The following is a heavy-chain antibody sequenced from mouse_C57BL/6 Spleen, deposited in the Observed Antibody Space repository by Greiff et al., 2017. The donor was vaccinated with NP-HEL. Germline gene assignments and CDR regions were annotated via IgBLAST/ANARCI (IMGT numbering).Heavy chain of an antibody. CDR1: GYTFTSYW. D-gene: IGHD1-1*02. Sequence: VQLQQPGAELVKPGASVKLSCKASGYTFTSYWMHWVKQRPGQGLEWIGMIHPNSGSTNYNEKFKSKATLTVDKSSSTAYMKLSRLTSEDSAGYYCARYGSAWGFADWGQGTLGTVS. CDR2: IHPNSGST. J-gene: IGHJ3*01. CDR3: ARYGSAWGFAD. V-gene: IGHV1-64*01.